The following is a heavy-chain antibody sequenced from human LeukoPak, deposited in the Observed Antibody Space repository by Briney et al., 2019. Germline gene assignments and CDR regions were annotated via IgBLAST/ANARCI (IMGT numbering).Heavy chain of an antibody. J-gene: IGHJ3*02. CDR1: GFTFSSYS. V-gene: IGHV3-48*01. CDR2: ISSSSSTI. Sequence: GGSLRLSCAASGFTFSSYSMNWVRQAPGKGLEWVSYISSSSSTIYYADSVKGRFTISRDNAKNSLYLQMNSLRSDDTAVYYCARDVKAFDIWGQGTMVTVSS. CDR3: ARDVKAFDI.